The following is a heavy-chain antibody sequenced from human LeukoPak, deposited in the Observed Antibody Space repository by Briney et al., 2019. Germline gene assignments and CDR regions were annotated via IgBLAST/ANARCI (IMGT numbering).Heavy chain of an antibody. D-gene: IGHD6-13*01. J-gene: IGHJ6*02. Sequence: SETLSLTCTVSGGSISSSSYYWGWIRQPPGKGLEWIGSIYYSGSTYYNPSLKSRVTISVDTSKNQFSLKLSSVTAADTAVYYCAGYIAAAYGMDVWGQGTTVTVSS. V-gene: IGHV4-39*01. CDR3: AGYIAAAYGMDV. CDR1: GGSISSSSYY. CDR2: IYYSGST.